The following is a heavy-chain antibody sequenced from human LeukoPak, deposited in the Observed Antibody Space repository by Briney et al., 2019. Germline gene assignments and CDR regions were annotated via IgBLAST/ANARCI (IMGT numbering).Heavy chain of an antibody. CDR3: AGSDYYYYYYMDV. V-gene: IGHV1-69*05. CDR1: GGTFSSYA. J-gene: IGHJ6*03. Sequence: GASVKVSCKASGGTFSSYAISWVRQAPGQGLEWMGGIIPIFGTANYAQKFQGRVTITTDESTSTAYMELSSLRSEDTAVYYCAGSDYYYYYYMDVWGKGTTVTVSS. CDR2: IIPIFGTA.